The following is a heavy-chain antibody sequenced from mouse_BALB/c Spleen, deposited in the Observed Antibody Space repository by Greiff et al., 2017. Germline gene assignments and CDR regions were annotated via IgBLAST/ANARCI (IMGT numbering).Heavy chain of an antibody. J-gene: IGHJ4*01. CDR2: INPSNGGT. Sequence: QVQLKESGAELVKPGASVKLSCKASGYTFTSYYMYWVKQRPGQGLEWIGEINPSNGGTNFNEKFKSKATLTVDKSSSTAYMQLSSLTSEDSAVYYCTKGGWVYAMDYWGQGTSVTVSS. CDR3: TKGGWVYAMDY. V-gene: IGHV1S81*02. D-gene: IGHD1-2*01. CDR1: GYTFTSYY.